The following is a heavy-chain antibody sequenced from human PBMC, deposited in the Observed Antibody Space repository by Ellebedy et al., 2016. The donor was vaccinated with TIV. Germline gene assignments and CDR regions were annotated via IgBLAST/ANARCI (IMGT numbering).Heavy chain of an antibody. J-gene: IGHJ4*02. V-gene: IGHV1-8*02. Sequence: ASVKVSCKASGYTFTTFTMHWVRQAPGQGLEWMGWMNPNNDNTGYAQKFLGRVTMTRNTSISTAYMELSSLRSEDTAVYYCARETAYSSSSHGVYWGQGTLVTVSS. CDR1: GYTFTTFT. CDR3: ARETAYSSSSHGVY. D-gene: IGHD6-6*01. CDR2: MNPNNDNT.